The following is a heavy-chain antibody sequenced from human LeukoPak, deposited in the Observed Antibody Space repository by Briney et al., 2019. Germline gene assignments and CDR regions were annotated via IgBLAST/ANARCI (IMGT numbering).Heavy chain of an antibody. CDR2: ISGSGGST. CDR1: GFTFSSYA. J-gene: IGHJ4*02. D-gene: IGHD2-15*01. V-gene: IGHV3-23*01. Sequence: GGSLRLSCAASGFTFSSYAMSWVRQAPGKGLEWVSAISGSGGSTYYADSVKGRFTISRDNSKNTLYLQMNSLRAEDTAVYYCARGYCSGGSCYSEGVYFDYWGQGTLVTVSS. CDR3: ARGYCSGGSCYSEGVYFDY.